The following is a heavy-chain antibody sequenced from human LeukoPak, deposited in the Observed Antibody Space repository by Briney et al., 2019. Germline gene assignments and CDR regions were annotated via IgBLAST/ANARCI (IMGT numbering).Heavy chain of an antibody. V-gene: IGHV1-69*13. CDR3: ARCSGILTGAFDI. D-gene: IGHD3-9*01. CDR1: GGTFSSYA. CDR2: IIPIFGTA. J-gene: IGHJ3*02. Sequence: SVKVSCKASGGTFSSYAISWVRQAPGQGLEWMGGIIPIFGTANYAQKFQGRVTITADDSTSTAYMELSSLRSEDTAVYYCARCSGILTGAFDIWGQGTMVTVSS.